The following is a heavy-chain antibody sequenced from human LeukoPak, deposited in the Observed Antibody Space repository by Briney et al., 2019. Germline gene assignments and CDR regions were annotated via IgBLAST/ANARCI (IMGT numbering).Heavy chain of an antibody. CDR1: GFTFISYS. D-gene: IGHD3-22*01. CDR2: INSRSSYV. CDR3: ARGPTMKMDV. V-gene: IGHV3-21*01. Sequence: PGGSLRLSCAASGFTFISYSMNWVRQAPGKGLEWVSSINSRSSYVYYADSVKGRFTISRDNAKNSLYLQMNSLRAEDTAVYYCARGPTMKMDVWGKGTTVTVSS. J-gene: IGHJ6*04.